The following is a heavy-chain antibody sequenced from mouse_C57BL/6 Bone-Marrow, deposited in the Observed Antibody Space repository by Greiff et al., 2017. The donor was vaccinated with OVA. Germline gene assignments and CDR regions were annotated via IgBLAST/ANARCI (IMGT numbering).Heavy chain of an antibody. J-gene: IGHJ4*01. CDR1: GFTFSSYG. Sequence: EVMLVESGGDLVKPGGSLKLSCAASGFTFSSYGMSWVRQTPGKRLEWVATISSGGSYTYYPDSVKGRYTISRDNTKNTLYMQLSSLKSEDTAMYYCARRSDAMDYWGQGTSVTVSS. CDR2: ISSGGSYT. CDR3: ARRSDAMDY. V-gene: IGHV5-6*02.